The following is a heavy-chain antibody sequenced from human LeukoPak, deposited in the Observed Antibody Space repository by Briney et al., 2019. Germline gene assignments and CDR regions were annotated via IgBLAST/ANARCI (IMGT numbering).Heavy chain of an antibody. V-gene: IGHV3-21*01. CDR1: GFTFSSYS. D-gene: IGHD5-18*01. J-gene: IGHJ4*02. CDR3: AIRRGYTYGDDY. Sequence: GGSLRLSCAASGFTFSSYSMNWVRQAPGRGLEWVSSISSSSSYIYYADSLKGRFTISRDNAKNTLYLQMNTLRAEDTAVYYCAIRRGYTYGDDYWGQGTLVTVSS. CDR2: ISSSSSYI.